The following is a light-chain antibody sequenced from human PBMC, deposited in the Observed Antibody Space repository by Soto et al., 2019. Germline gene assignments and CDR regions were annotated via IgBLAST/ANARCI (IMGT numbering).Light chain of an antibody. CDR2: DAS. J-gene: IGKJ1*01. CDR3: QQYYTYSPTT. CDR1: QSVDTW. V-gene: IGKV1-5*01. Sequence: DIQLTQSPSTLSVPVGDIVTITCRASQSVDTWLAWYQQKPGRAPKLLIYDASSLETWTPSRFSASGSGTEFTLTISSLQPGDSATYYCQQYYTYSPTTFGQGTRVEVK.